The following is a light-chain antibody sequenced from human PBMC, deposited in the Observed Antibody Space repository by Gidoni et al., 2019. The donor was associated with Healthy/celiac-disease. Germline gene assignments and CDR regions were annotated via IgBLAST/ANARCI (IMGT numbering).Light chain of an antibody. CDR3: QQRSNLLT. CDR1: QSVSSY. J-gene: IGKJ4*01. V-gene: IGKV3-11*01. Sequence: EIVLTQSPATLSLSPGERATLSCRASQSVSSYLAWYQQKPGQAPRLLIYDASNRATGIPARFRGSGSGTDFPLTISSLEPEDFAVYYCQQRSNLLTFGGGTKVEIK. CDR2: DAS.